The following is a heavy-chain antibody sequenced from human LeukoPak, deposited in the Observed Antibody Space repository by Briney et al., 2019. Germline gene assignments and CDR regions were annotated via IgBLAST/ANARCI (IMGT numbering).Heavy chain of an antibody. CDR3: ATENPLSGSSYFDY. Sequence: ASVTVSCKVSGYTLTELSMHWVRQAPGKGLEWMGGFDPEDGETIYAQKFQGRVTMTEDTSTDTAYMELSSLRSEDTAVYYCATENPLSGSSYFDYWGQGTLVTVSS. D-gene: IGHD1-26*01. CDR2: FDPEDGET. CDR1: GYTLTELS. J-gene: IGHJ4*02. V-gene: IGHV1-24*01.